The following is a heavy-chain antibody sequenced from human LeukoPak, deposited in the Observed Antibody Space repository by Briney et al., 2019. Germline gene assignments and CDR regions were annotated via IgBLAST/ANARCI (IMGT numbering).Heavy chain of an antibody. CDR1: GYTFTGYY. V-gene: IGHV1-2*04. CDR3: ARDSTRTDYSNYD. CDR2: INPNSGGT. Sequence: ASVKVSCKASGYTFTGYYMHWVRQAPGQGLEWMGWINPNSGGTNYAQKFQGWVTMTRDTSISTAYMELSRLRSDDTAVYYCARDSTRTDYSNYDWGQGTLVTVSS. J-gene: IGHJ4*02. D-gene: IGHD4-11*01.